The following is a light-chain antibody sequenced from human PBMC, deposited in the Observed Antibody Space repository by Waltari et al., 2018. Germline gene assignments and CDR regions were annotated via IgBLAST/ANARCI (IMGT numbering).Light chain of an antibody. Sequence: SFALTQPLSVSVALGQTARLTCGGDNIGSRNVHWYQQKPGQAPILVIYRDNNRPSRIPERFSGSNSGNTATLSISRAQAGDEADYFCQVWDSSSNAVFGGGTKLTVL. CDR1: NIGSRN. V-gene: IGLV3-9*01. J-gene: IGLJ2*01. CDR2: RDN. CDR3: QVWDSSSNAV.